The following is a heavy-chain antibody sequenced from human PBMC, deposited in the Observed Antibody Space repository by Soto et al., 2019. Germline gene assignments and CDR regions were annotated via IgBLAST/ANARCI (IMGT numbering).Heavy chain of an antibody. V-gene: IGHV3-23*01. CDR3: AKEGPLGIVATITTFDY. J-gene: IGHJ4*02. Sequence: PGGSLRLSCAASGFTFSSYAMSWVRQAPGKGLEWVSAISGSGGSTYYADSVKGRFTISRDNSKNTLYLQMNSLRAEDTAVYYCAKEGPLGIVATITTFDYWGQGTLVTVS. D-gene: IGHD5-12*01. CDR2: ISGSGGST. CDR1: GFTFSSYA.